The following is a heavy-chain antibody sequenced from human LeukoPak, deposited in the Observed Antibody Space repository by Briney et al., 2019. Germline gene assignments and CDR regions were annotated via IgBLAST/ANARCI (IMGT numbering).Heavy chain of an antibody. CDR3: VGTKPSAPIVPAAERADDALDN. CDR1: GGSISSSRYY. D-gene: IGHD2-2*01. CDR2: IHYSGST. J-gene: IGHJ3*02. V-gene: IGHV4-39*07. Sequence: SETLSRTCTVSGGSISSSRYYWGWIRQPPGKGLEWIGSIHYSGSTYYNPSLKSRVTVSVDTSENQFSLKLSSVAAADTAVYFCVGTKPSAPIVPAAERADDALDNLGQRAKVTVLS.